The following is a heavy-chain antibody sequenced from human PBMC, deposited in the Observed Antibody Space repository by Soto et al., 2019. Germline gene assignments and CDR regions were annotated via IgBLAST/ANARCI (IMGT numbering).Heavy chain of an antibody. CDR1: GGTFISYA. CDR3: ARGRSGSYNHYYYYYGMDV. Sequence: SVKVSCKASGGTFISYAISWVRQAPGPGLEWMGGIIPIFGTANYAQKFQGRVTITADESTSTAYMELSSLRSEDTAVYYCARGRSGSYNHYYYYYGMDVWGQGTTVTVSS. J-gene: IGHJ6*02. D-gene: IGHD1-26*01. V-gene: IGHV1-69*13. CDR2: IIPIFGTA.